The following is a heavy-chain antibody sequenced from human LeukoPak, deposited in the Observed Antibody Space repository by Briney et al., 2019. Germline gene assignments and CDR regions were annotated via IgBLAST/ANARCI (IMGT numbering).Heavy chain of an antibody. CDR2: ISGSGDST. D-gene: IGHD3-10*01. J-gene: IGHJ4*02. CDR1: GFTFSSYV. Sequence: GGSLRLSCAASGFTFSSYVMGWVRQAPGKGLEWVSGISGSGDSTYYADSVQGRFTISRDNSKNTLYLQMITLRVEDTAVYYCAKGGMVRGEYDYWGQGTLVTVSS. CDR3: AKGGMVRGEYDY. V-gene: IGHV3-23*01.